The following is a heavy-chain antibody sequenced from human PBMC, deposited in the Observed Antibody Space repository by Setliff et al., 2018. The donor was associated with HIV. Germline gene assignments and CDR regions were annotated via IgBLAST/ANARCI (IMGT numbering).Heavy chain of an antibody. V-gene: IGHV1-8*02. D-gene: IGHD6-19*01. CDR2: MMPSSGNA. CDR1: GYTFTSYD. CDR3: ARGLAVAGKSYYYYYCMDV. J-gene: IGHJ6*03. Sequence: GASVKVSCKASGYTFTSYDINWVRQATGQGLEWMGWMMPSSGNAGYAQKFQGRVTMTRNTSISTAYMELSSLRSEDTAVYYCARGLAVAGKSYYYYYCMDVWDKGTTVTV.